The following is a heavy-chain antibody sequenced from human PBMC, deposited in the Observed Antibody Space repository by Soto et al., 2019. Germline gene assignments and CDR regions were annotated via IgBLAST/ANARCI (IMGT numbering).Heavy chain of an antibody. D-gene: IGHD3-16*01. CDR2: IGAAGDT. V-gene: IGHV3-13*01. Sequence: EVQLVESGGGLVQPGGSLRLSCAASGFTFSNYAMHWVRQPTGKGLEWVSGIGAAGDTYYPGSVKGRFTITRENAKNSLYLQMNSLSAGDTAVYYCAAGGVTSVAQFDYWGQGTLVTFSS. J-gene: IGHJ4*02. CDR3: AAGGVTSVAQFDY. CDR1: GFTFSNYA.